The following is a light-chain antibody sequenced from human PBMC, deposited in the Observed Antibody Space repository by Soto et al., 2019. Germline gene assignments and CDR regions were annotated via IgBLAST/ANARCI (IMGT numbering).Light chain of an antibody. CDR3: QQYKSYSLT. J-gene: IGKJ4*01. CDR1: QSISSS. Sequence: DIQMTQSPSTLSASVGDRVTITCRASQSISSSLAWYQQKPGKAPNLLIYMASSLESGVPSRFSGSGSGTEFTLTISSLQPDDFATYYCQQYKSYSLTFGGGTKVDIK. V-gene: IGKV1-5*03. CDR2: MAS.